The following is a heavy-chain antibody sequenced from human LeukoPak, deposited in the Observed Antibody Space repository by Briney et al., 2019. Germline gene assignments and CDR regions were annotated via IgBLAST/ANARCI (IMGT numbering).Heavy chain of an antibody. V-gene: IGHV5-51*01. D-gene: IGHD6-19*01. CDR3: ATPQVSGWNFDY. J-gene: IGHJ4*02. CDR1: GXRFTSYW. Sequence: PGESLKISCKGSGXRFTSYWIAWVRQMPGKGLEWMGSIYPGDSDTRYSPSFQGQVTISADKSITTAYLQWSSLKASDTAMYYCATPQVSGWNFDYWGQGTLVTVSS. CDR2: IYPGDSDT.